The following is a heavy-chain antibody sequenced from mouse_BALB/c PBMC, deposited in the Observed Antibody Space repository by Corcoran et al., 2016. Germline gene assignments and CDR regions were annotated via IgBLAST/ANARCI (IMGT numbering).Heavy chain of an antibody. CDR3: ARGPYAMDY. Sequence: QIQLVQSGPELKKPGETVKISCKASGYTFTNYGMNWVKQAPGKGVKWMGWINTYNGEPTYADDFKGRFAFSLETSASTAYLQINNHKNEDTATYFCARGPYAMDYWGQGTAVTVSS. V-gene: IGHV9-3-1*01. CDR2: INTYNGEP. CDR1: GYTFTNYG. J-gene: IGHJ4*01.